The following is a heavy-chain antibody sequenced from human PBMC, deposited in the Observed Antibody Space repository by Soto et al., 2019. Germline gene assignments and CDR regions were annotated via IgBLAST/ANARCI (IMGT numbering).Heavy chain of an antibody. D-gene: IGHD4-17*01. CDR2: ISSSGRTI. CDR1: GFTFSRYS. J-gene: IGHJ5*01. Sequence: EVQLKESGGGLVQPGGSLRLSCAASGFTFSRYSMNWVRQAPGKGLEWVSFISSSGRTIYYAASVKGRFTISRDNATHTLNLQMSNLRHEDRAVYYCASARDYGANTPDFESWGPGTLVTVST. CDR3: ASARDYGANTPDFES. V-gene: IGHV3-48*02.